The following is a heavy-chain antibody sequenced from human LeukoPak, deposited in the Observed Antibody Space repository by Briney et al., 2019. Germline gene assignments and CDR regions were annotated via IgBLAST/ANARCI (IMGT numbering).Heavy chain of an antibody. V-gene: IGHV3-48*03. Sequence: GGSLRLSCAASGFTFSSYEMNWVRQAPGKGLEWVSYISSSGTTIYHADSVKGRFTISRDNAKNSLYLQMNSLRAEDAGLYYSAGGLTTGNLDYWGQGSLVTVSS. J-gene: IGHJ4*02. CDR1: GFTFSSYE. D-gene: IGHD1-1*01. CDR2: ISSSGTTI. CDR3: AGGLTTGNLDY.